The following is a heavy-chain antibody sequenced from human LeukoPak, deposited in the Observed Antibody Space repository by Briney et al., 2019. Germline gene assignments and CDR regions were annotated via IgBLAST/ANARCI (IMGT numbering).Heavy chain of an antibody. J-gene: IGHJ4*02. CDR1: GGSISSGDYY. CDR2: IYHSGST. Sequence: PSETLSLTCTVSGGSISSGDYYWSWIRQSPGKGLEWIGYIYHSGSTYYNPSLKSRVTISIDRSKNQFSLKLSSVTAADTAVYYCARGRYYDSSGPPGHWGQGTLVTVSS. D-gene: IGHD3-22*01. V-gene: IGHV4-30-4*01. CDR3: ARGRYYDSSGPPGH.